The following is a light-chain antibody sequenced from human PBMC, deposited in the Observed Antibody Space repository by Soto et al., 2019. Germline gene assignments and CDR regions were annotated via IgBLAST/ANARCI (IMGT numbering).Light chain of an antibody. CDR3: QQSFSTVS. Sequence: DIQMTQSPTSLSASVGDSVSITCRASQTINNYLNWYQQKPGKAPNLLIYATSTLQSGAPSRFSGSGSGTEFTLTISSLQAEDFATYYCQQSFSTVSFGQGTRVDIK. CDR2: ATS. J-gene: IGKJ1*01. CDR1: QTINNY. V-gene: IGKV1-39*01.